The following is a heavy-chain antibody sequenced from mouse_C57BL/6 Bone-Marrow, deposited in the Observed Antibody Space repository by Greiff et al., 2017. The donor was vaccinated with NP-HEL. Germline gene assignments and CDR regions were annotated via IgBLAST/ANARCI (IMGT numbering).Heavy chain of an antibody. CDR3: ARDYSNYGDY. Sequence: QVQLQQSGAELVMPGASVKLSCKASGYTFTSYWMHWVKQRPGQGLEWIGEIDPSDSYTNYNQKFKGKSTLTVDKSSSTAYMQLSSLTSEDSAVYYCARDYSNYGDYWGQGTSVTVSS. J-gene: IGHJ4*01. V-gene: IGHV1-69*01. D-gene: IGHD2-5*01. CDR1: GYTFTSYW. CDR2: IDPSDSYT.